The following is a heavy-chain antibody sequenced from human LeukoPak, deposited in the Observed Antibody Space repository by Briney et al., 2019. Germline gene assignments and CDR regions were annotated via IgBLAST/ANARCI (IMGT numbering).Heavy chain of an antibody. J-gene: IGHJ3*02. D-gene: IGHD1-26*01. CDR1: GLTVSDNY. V-gene: IGHV3-7*01. CDR3: ARDRSYAFDI. CDR2: IKQDGSEK. Sequence: GGSLRLSCAASGLTVSDNYMSWVRQAPGKGLEWLANIKQDGSEKNYVDSVKGRFTISRDNAKKSLYLQMNSLRVEDTAVYYCARDRSYAFDIWGQGTMVTVSS.